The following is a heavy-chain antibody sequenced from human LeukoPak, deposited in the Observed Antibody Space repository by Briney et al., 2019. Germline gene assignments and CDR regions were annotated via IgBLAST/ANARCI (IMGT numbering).Heavy chain of an antibody. Sequence: GGSLRLSCTASGFSFGNHYMRWIRQAPGKGLEWVANINEDGSNKWHLGSVKGRFTVSRENARNSLYLQMNSLRVEDRAVYYCTRVIVAVPGYFDYFDFWGQGVLVTVSS. J-gene: IGHJ4*02. D-gene: IGHD6-19*01. V-gene: IGHV3-7*01. CDR2: INEDGSNK. CDR1: GFSFGNHY. CDR3: TRVIVAVPGYFDYFDF.